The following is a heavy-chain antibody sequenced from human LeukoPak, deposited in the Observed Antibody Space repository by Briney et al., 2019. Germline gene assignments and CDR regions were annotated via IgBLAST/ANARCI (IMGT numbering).Heavy chain of an antibody. CDR3: AKGGYTYGGRLFDY. D-gene: IGHD5-18*01. V-gene: IGHV3-43*02. J-gene: IGHJ4*02. Sequence: GGSLRLSCAASGFTFDDYVMHWVRHAPGKGLEWVSFISGDGGATYYADSAKGRFTISRDNGRKSLYLQMHSLRTEDTALYYCAKGGYTYGGRLFDYWGQGTLVTVSS. CDR2: ISGDGGAT. CDR1: GFTFDDYV.